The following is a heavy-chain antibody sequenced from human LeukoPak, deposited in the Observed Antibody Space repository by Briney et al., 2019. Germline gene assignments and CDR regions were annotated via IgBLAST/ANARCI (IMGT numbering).Heavy chain of an antibody. J-gene: IGHJ4*02. V-gene: IGHV3-7*01. CDR1: GFTFSRYC. CDR3: AKDQLLGGSYTFDY. Sequence: GGSLRLSCAASGFTFSRYCMTWVRQAPGKGLEWVAEIIQDGSATYYIDSVRGRFTISRDNAKNSLYLQMNSLRAEDTAVYYCAKDQLLGGSYTFDYWGQGTLVTVSS. D-gene: IGHD1-26*01. CDR2: IIQDGSAT.